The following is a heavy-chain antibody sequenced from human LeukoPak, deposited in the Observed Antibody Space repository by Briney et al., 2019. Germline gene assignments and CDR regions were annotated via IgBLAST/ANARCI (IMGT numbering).Heavy chain of an antibody. Sequence: PGGSLRLSCAASGFTFSSYAMSWVRQAPGKGLVWVSRINSDGITTTYADSVKGRFTISRDNAKGTLYLQMSSLRAGDTAVYYCARAGAMTSMLHYWGQGTLVTVSS. CDR2: INSDGITT. D-gene: IGHD3-3*02. CDR3: ARAGAMTSMLHY. CDR1: GFTFSSYA. J-gene: IGHJ4*02. V-gene: IGHV3-74*03.